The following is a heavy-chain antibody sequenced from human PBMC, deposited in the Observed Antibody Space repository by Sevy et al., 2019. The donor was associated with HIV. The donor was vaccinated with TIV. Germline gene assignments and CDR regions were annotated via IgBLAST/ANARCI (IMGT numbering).Heavy chain of an antibody. CDR2: MYYSGNT. CDR1: GGSISSGSYF. V-gene: IGHV4-39*01. Sequence: SETLSLTCTVSGGSISSGSYFWGWIRQPPGKGLEWIGSMYYSGNTYYNPSLKSRLTISVNTSKDQFSLTLTSVTAADTAVYFCARRYSGYEHWGQGILVTVSS. CDR3: ARRYSGYEH. J-gene: IGHJ4*02. D-gene: IGHD5-12*01.